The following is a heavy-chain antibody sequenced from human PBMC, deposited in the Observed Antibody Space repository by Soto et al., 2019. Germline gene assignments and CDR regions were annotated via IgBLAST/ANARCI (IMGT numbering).Heavy chain of an antibody. Sequence: VQLVESGGGLVQPGGSLRLSCAASGFTFSSYSMNWVRQAPGKGLEWVSYISSSSSTIYYADSVKGRFTISRDNAKNSLYLQMNSLRDEDTAVYYCAGTYYYDSSGLGYWGQGTLVTVSS. V-gene: IGHV3-48*02. J-gene: IGHJ4*02. CDR2: ISSSSSTI. CDR3: AGTYYYDSSGLGY. CDR1: GFTFSSYS. D-gene: IGHD3-22*01.